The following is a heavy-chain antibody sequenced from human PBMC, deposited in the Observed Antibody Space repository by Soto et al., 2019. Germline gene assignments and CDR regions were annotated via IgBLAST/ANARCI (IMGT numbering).Heavy chain of an antibody. CDR2: ISANGQGI. CDR3: AKERNNARDQFHN. Sequence: PGGSLRLSCAASGFTFNNYAMSWVRQAPGKGLEWVSAISANGQGIYYADSVKGRFIISRDSSKNTVFLHMDSLTAEDTAVYYCAKERNNARDQFHNWGQGTLVTVSS. CDR1: GFTFNNYA. J-gene: IGHJ4*02. V-gene: IGHV3-23*01. D-gene: IGHD2-2*01.